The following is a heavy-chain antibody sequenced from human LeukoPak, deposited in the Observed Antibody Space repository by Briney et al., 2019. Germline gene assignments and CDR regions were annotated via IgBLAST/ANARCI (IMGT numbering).Heavy chain of an antibody. Sequence: PSETLSLTCAVYGGSFSGYYWSWIRQPPGKGLEWIGEINHSGSTNYNPSLKSRVTISVDTSKNQFSLKLSSVTAADTAVYYCARRKRVGATKGYFDYWGQGTLVTVSS. V-gene: IGHV4-34*01. CDR2: INHSGST. J-gene: IGHJ4*02. CDR3: ARRKRVGATKGYFDY. D-gene: IGHD1-26*01. CDR1: GGSFSGYY.